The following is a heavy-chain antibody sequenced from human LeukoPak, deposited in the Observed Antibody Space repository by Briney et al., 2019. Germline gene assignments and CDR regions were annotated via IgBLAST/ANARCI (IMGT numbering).Heavy chain of an antibody. D-gene: IGHD2-2*01. CDR2: INHSGST. J-gene: IGHJ6*03. CDR1: GGSFSGYF. Sequence: PSETLSLTCAVYGGSFSGYFWSWIRQPPGKGLEWIGEINHSGSTNYNPSLKSRVTISVDTSKNQFSLKLSSVTAADTAVYYCARGPFSINYMDVWGKGTTVTVSS. V-gene: IGHV4-34*01. CDR3: ARGPFSINYMDV.